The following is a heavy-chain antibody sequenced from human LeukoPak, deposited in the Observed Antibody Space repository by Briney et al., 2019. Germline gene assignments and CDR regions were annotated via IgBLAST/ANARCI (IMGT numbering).Heavy chain of an antibody. Sequence: GGSLRLSCAASRFTFSSYWMSGVRQAPGKGREWVANIKQDGSEKNYVDSVKGRFTISRDNAKNSQYLQMNSLRAEDTAVYYCAREAGDSSGWYNSFDPSGQGTLVTVSS. J-gene: IGHJ5*02. CDR3: AREAGDSSGWYNSFDP. CDR2: IKQDGSEK. D-gene: IGHD6-19*01. V-gene: IGHV3-7*01. CDR1: RFTFSSYW.